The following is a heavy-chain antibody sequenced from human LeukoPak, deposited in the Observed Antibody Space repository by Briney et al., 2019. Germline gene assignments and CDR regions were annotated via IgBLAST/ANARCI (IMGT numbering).Heavy chain of an antibody. V-gene: IGHV1-2*02. Sequence: ASVKVSCKASGYTFTGYYMHWVRQAPGQGLEWMGWINPNSGGTNHAQKFQGRVTMTRDTSISTAYMELSRLRSDDTAVYYCARASRMIVVVILDYWGQGTLVTVSS. CDR1: GYTFTGYY. CDR2: INPNSGGT. CDR3: ARASRMIVVVILDY. J-gene: IGHJ4*02. D-gene: IGHD3-22*01.